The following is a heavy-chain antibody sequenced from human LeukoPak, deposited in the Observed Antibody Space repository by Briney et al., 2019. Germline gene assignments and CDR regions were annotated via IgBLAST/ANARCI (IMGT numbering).Heavy chain of an antibody. CDR1: RDSVSSNNAA. CDR3: AGDSYGPGGWFDP. J-gene: IGHJ5*02. V-gene: IGHV6-1*01. CDR2: TYYRSKWYN. Sequence: SQTLSLTCAISRDSVSSNNAAWDWIRQSPSRGPEWLGRTYYRSKWYNDYAVSVKSRITINPDTSKNQFSLQLNSVTPEDTAVYYCAGDSYGPGGWFDPWGQGTLVTVSS. D-gene: IGHD5-18*01.